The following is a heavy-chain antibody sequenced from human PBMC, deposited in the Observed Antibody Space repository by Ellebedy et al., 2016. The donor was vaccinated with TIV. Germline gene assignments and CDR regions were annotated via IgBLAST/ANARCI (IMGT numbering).Heavy chain of an antibody. D-gene: IGHD4-17*01. CDR1: GFSFRNYW. CDR2: IYQDGSQK. V-gene: IGHV3-7*01. Sequence: PGGSLRLSCAASGFSFRNYWMGWVRQAPGKGLEWVANIYQDGSQKYYADSVEGRFTISRDNAQNSLYLQMKSLRVDDTAVYYCARRGGYGDYAVQVNNWFDSWGQGTPVTVSS. J-gene: IGHJ5*01. CDR3: ARRGGYGDYAVQVNNWFDS.